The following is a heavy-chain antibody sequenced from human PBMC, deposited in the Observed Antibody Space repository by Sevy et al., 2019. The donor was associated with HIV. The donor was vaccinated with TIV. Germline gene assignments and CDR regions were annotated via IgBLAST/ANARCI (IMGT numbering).Heavy chain of an antibody. CDR1: GFTFSSYS. Sequence: GGSLRLSCAASGFTFSSYSMNWVRQAPGKGLEWDSYISSSSSTIYYADSVKGRFTISRDNAKNSLYLQMNSLRDEDTAVYYCARVSYSYGNGGWFDPWGQGTLVTVSS. CDR2: ISSSSSTI. CDR3: ARVSYSYGNGGWFDP. V-gene: IGHV3-48*02. J-gene: IGHJ5*02. D-gene: IGHD5-18*01.